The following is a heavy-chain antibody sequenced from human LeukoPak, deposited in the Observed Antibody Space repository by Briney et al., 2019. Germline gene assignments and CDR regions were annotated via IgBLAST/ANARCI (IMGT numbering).Heavy chain of an antibody. Sequence: GGSLRLSCAASGCTFSSHGMNWVRQAPGKGLEWVSGISPRGDILYYADSVKGQFTISRDNSKNTVYLQMNSLRAEDTAVYYCATKNGRHFDYWGQGTLVTVSS. CDR3: ATKNGRHFDY. CDR2: ISPRGDIL. J-gene: IGHJ4*02. V-gene: IGHV3-23*01. D-gene: IGHD1-26*01. CDR1: GCTFSSHG.